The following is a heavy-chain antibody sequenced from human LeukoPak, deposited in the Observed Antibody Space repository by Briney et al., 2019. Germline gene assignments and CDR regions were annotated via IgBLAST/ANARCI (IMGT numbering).Heavy chain of an antibody. Sequence: GGSLRLSCAASGFTFSSYAMHWVRQAPGKGLEWVAVISYDGSNKYYADSVKGRFTISRDNSKNTLYLQMYSLRAEDTAVYYCARNQNYGDYFDYWGQGTLVTVSS. D-gene: IGHD4-17*01. J-gene: IGHJ4*02. CDR3: ARNQNYGDYFDY. CDR1: GFTFSSYA. V-gene: IGHV3-30*04. CDR2: ISYDGSNK.